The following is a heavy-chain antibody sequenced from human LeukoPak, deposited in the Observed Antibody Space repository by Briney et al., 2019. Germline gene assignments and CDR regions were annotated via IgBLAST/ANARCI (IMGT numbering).Heavy chain of an antibody. CDR1: GFTFSNYG. Sequence: GGSLRLSCAASGFTFSNYGMHWVRQAPGKGLEWVVVISYDGSNKYYADSVKGRFTISRDNSKNALYLQMNSLRAEDTAVYYCANGYYYGSGSYYKEAFDIWGQGTMVTVSS. D-gene: IGHD3-10*01. CDR3: ANGYYYGSGSYYKEAFDI. J-gene: IGHJ3*02. CDR2: ISYDGSNK. V-gene: IGHV3-30*18.